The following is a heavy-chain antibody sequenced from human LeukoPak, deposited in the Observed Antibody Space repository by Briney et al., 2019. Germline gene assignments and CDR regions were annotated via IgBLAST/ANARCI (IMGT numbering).Heavy chain of an antibody. CDR1: GFTFNTYA. D-gene: IGHD7-27*01. J-gene: IGHJ4*02. CDR2: IAYDGNNK. V-gene: IGHV3-30-3*01. CDR3: ARDNNWGSTHY. Sequence: PGRSLRLSCAASGFTFNTYAMHWVRQAPGKGLEWVAVIAYDGNNKYYADSVKGRFTVSRDNTKNTLYLQMNSLRAEDTAVYYCARDNNWGSTHYWGQGTLVTVSS.